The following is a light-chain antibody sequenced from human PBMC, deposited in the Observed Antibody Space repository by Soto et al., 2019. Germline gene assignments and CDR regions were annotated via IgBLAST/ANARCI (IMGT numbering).Light chain of an antibody. CDR1: QSVSSNY. J-gene: IGKJ2*01. Sequence: EIVLTQSPGTLSLSPGERATLSCRASQSVSSNYLSWYQQNPGQAPRLLIYGASSRATGIPYRFSGSGAGTDFTLTISRLEPEDFAVYYCQQYGRSPYTFGQGTKLEIK. V-gene: IGKV3-20*01. CDR3: QQYGRSPYT. CDR2: GAS.